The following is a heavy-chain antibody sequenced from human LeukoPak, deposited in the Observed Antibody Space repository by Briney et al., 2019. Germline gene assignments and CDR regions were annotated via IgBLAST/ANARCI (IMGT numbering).Heavy chain of an antibody. Sequence: GGSLRLSCAASGFTFNSYAMSWVRQAPGKGLEWVSAISGSGGSTYYADSVKGRFTISRDNSKNTLYLQMNSLRAEDTAVYYCAKVYDSSGYYYFRYFDYWGQGTLVTVSS. J-gene: IGHJ4*02. CDR1: GFTFNSYA. V-gene: IGHV3-23*01. D-gene: IGHD3-22*01. CDR3: AKVYDSSGYYYFRYFDY. CDR2: ISGSGGST.